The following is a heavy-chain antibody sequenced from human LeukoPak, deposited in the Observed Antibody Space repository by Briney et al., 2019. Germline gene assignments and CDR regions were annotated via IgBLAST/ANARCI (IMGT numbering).Heavy chain of an antibody. CDR3: AKDQALSSGWYFITTGSSPLDFFDY. D-gene: IGHD6-19*01. CDR1: GFTFSSYA. V-gene: IGHV3-23*01. J-gene: IGHJ4*02. Sequence: PPGGSLRLSCAASGFTFSSYAMSWVRQAPGKGLEWVSAISGSGGSTYYADSVKGRFTISRDNSKNTLYLQMNSLRAEDTAVYYCAKDQALSSGWYFITTGSSPLDFFDYWGQGTLVTVSS. CDR2: ISGSGGST.